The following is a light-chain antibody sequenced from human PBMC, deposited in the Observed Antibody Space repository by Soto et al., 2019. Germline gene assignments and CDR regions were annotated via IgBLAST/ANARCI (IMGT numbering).Light chain of an antibody. Sequence: QSVLTQPPSASGTPGQRVTISCSGSSSNIGSNHVYWYQQFPGTAPKLLMYRSDQRPSGVPDRFSGSKSGTSASLAISGLRSDDEADYYCSARDDSRSGVVFGGGTKLNVL. CDR3: SARDDSRSGVV. CDR1: SSNIGSNH. CDR2: RSD. V-gene: IGLV1-47*01. J-gene: IGLJ2*01.